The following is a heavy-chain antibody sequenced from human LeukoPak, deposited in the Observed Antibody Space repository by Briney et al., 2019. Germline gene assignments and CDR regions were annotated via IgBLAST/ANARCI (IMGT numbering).Heavy chain of an antibody. J-gene: IGHJ4*02. CDR3: ARDLEAANTYYFDY. Sequence: GGSLRLSCAASGFTFSSNYMSWVRQAPGKGLEWVSIISSAGTTYYADSVKGRFTISRDNSKNTVYLQVNSLRDEDTAVYYCARDLEAANTYYFDYWGQGTMVTVSS. CDR2: ISSAGTT. D-gene: IGHD6-13*01. V-gene: IGHV3-66*01. CDR1: GFTFSSNY.